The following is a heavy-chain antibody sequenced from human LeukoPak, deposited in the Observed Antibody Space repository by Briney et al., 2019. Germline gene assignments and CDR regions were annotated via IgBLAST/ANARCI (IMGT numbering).Heavy chain of an antibody. Sequence: SETLSLTCTVSGGSISSSSYYWGWIRQPPGKGLEWIGSIYYGGITYYNPSLKSRVTISVDTSKNQFSLKLSSVTAADTAVYYCARDYYGSGSYFDYWGQGTLVTVSS. J-gene: IGHJ4*02. D-gene: IGHD3-10*01. CDR1: GGSISSSSYY. CDR3: ARDYYGSGSYFDY. V-gene: IGHV4-39*07. CDR2: IYYGGIT.